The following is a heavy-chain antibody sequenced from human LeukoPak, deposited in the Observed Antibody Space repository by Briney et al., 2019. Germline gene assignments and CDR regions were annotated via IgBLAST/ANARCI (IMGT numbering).Heavy chain of an antibody. D-gene: IGHD6-13*01. Sequence: SETLSLTCAVYGGSFSGYYWSWIRQPPGKGLEWIGEINHSGSTNYNPSLKSRVTISVDRSKNQFSLKLSSVTAADTAVYYCARAKGSRLSAAGARYFDYWGQGTLVTVSS. J-gene: IGHJ4*02. CDR1: GGSFSGYY. CDR3: ARAKGSRLSAAGARYFDY. CDR2: INHSGST. V-gene: IGHV4-34*01.